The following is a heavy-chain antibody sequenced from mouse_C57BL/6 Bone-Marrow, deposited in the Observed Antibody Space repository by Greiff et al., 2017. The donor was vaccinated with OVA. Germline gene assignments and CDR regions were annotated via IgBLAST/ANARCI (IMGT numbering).Heavy chain of an antibody. V-gene: IGHV1-81*01. CDR1: GYTFTSYG. CDR2: IYPRSGNT. J-gene: IGHJ3*01. CDR3: ARNGYQFAY. Sequence: QVQLQQSGAELARPGASVKLSCKASGYTFTSYGISWVKQRTGQGLEWIGEIYPRSGNTYYNEKFKGKATLTADKSSSTAYMELRSLTSEDSAVYFCARNGYQFAYWGQGTLVTVSA. D-gene: IGHD2-2*01.